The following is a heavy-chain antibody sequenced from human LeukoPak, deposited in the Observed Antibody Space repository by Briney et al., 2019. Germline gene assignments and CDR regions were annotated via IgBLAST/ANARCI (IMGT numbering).Heavy chain of an antibody. CDR3: ARGPPRGKYYYMDV. D-gene: IGHD1-1*01. CDR1: GFTFSSYA. Sequence: GVSLRLSCAASGFTFSSYAMRWVRQAPGKGLEWVSTIGTSSDTYYPGSVEGRFTLTRDNAKNSLYLQMNSLTAGDTAVYYCARGPPRGKYYYMDVWGKGTTVTVSS. CDR2: IGTSSDT. J-gene: IGHJ6*03. V-gene: IGHV3-13*01.